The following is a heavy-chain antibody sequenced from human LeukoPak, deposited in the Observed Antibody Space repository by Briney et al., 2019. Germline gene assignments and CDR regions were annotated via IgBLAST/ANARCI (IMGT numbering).Heavy chain of an antibody. CDR3: ASWAAAAGTGY. CDR2: ISSSSSYT. J-gene: IGHJ4*02. CDR1: GFTFSDYY. Sequence: GGSLRLSCAASGFTFSDYYMSWIRQAPGKGLEWVSYISSSSSYTNYADSVKGRFTISRDNAKNSLYLQMNGLRAEDTAVYYCASWAAAAGTGYWGQGTLVTVSS. D-gene: IGHD6-13*01. V-gene: IGHV3-11*06.